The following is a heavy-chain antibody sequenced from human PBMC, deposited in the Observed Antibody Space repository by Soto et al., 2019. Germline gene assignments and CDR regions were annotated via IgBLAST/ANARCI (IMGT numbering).Heavy chain of an antibody. J-gene: IGHJ6*02. Sequence: ASVKVSCKASGYTFTSYGISWVRQAPGQGLEWMGWISAYNGNTNYAQKLQGRVTMTTDTSTSTAYMELRSLRSDDTAVYYCARGVYSYGSDPYYYGMDLWGQGTTVTVSS. D-gene: IGHD5-18*01. V-gene: IGHV1-18*04. CDR3: ARGVYSYGSDPYYYGMDL. CDR2: ISAYNGNT. CDR1: GYTFTSYG.